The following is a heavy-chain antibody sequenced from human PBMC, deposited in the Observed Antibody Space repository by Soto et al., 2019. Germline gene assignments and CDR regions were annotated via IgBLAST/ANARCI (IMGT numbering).Heavy chain of an antibody. D-gene: IGHD6-19*01. J-gene: IGHJ6*02. CDR3: ARPVAGTGSDCYGMDV. CDR2: IIPIFGTA. CDR1: GGTFSSYA. Sequence: QVQLVQSGAEVKKPGSSVKVSCKASGGTFSSYAISWVRQAPGQGLEWMGGIIPIFGTANYAQKIQGRVTIAAAESTSTAYRELSSLRSDDTAVGYCARPVAGTGSDCYGMDVWGQGTTVTVSS. V-gene: IGHV1-69*12.